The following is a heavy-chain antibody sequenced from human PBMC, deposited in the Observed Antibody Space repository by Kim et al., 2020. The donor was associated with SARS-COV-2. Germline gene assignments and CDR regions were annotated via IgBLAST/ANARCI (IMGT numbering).Heavy chain of an antibody. J-gene: IGHJ4*02. Sequence: GGSLRLSCAASGFTFRSYWMHWVRQAPGKGLVWVSHINSDGSSTSYADSVKGRFTISRDNANNTLYLQMNNLRAEDTAVYYCARDEGYFDYWGQGTLVSVS. CDR3: ARDEGYFDY. V-gene: IGHV3-74*01. CDR1: GFTFRSYW. CDR2: INSDGSST.